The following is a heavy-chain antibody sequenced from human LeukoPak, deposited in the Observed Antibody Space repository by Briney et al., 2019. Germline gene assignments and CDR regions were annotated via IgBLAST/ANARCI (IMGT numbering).Heavy chain of an antibody. Sequence: SETLSLTCTVSGGSISSGNYYWSWIRQNPGKGLEWIGYIYYSGNTYYNPSLKSRVTISVDTSKNQFSLKLSPVTAADTAVYYCARVLGGARSSGYSILHFDYWGQGTLVTVSS. CDR3: ARVLGGARSSGYSILHFDY. CDR1: GGSISSGNYY. V-gene: IGHV4-31*03. CDR2: IYYSGNT. D-gene: IGHD3-22*01. J-gene: IGHJ4*02.